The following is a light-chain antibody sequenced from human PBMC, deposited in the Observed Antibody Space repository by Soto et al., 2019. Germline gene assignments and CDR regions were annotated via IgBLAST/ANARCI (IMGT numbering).Light chain of an antibody. CDR1: QSVARD. V-gene: IGKV3D-15*03. CDR2: RAF. Sequence: EIVLTQSPGILSLSPGETATLSCRASQSVARDLSWYQQKPGQAPRLLISRAFIGATGIPVRFSGSGSGTEFTLPITVLEPAAFALYYCQQPSISMYPFCQGTKLEIK. J-gene: IGKJ2*01. CDR3: QQPSISMYP.